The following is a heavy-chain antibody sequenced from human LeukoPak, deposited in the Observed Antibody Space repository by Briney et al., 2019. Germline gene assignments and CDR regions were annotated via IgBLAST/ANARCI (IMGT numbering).Heavy chain of an antibody. V-gene: IGHV3-30*02. D-gene: IGHD3-10*02. Sequence: PGGSLRLSCAASGYTFSSHGMHWVRQAPGKGLEWGSFMPYDGNNKYYADSVKGRFTISRDNSKNTLYLQMNSLRAEDTAVYYCAELGITMIGGVWGKGTTVTISS. J-gene: IGHJ6*04. CDR3: AELGITMIGGV. CDR1: GYTFSSHG. CDR2: MPYDGNNK.